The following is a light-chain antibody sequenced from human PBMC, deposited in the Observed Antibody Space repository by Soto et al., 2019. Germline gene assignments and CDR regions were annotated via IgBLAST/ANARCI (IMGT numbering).Light chain of an antibody. CDR1: TGAVTSGYY. CDR3: MLSHLGPRV. V-gene: IGLV7-43*01. CDR2: STS. J-gene: IGLJ7*01. Sequence: QAVVTQEPSLTVSPGGTVTLTCASSTGAVTSGYYQNWFQQKPGQAPRELIYSTSNKRSWTPARFSGSLLGGKAALTLSGVQPEDESEYYCMLSHLGPRVFGGGTQLTVL.